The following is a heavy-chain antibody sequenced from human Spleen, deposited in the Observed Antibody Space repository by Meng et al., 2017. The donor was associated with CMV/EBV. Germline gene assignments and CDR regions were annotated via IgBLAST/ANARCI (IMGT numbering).Heavy chain of an antibody. Sequence: SVKVSCKASGYTFTSYDINWVRQAPGQGLEWMGRIIPILGIANYAQKFQGRVTITADKSTSTAYMELSSLRSEDTAVYYCARDSVVVVPAAVQYYYYYGMDVWGQGTTVTVSS. V-gene: IGHV1-69*04. J-gene: IGHJ6*02. D-gene: IGHD2-2*01. CDR3: ARDSVVVVPAAVQYYYYYGMDV. CDR2: IIPILGIA. CDR1: GYTFTSYD.